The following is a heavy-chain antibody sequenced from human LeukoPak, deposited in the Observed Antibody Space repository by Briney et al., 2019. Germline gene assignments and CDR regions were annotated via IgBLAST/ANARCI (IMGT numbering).Heavy chain of an antibody. J-gene: IGHJ6*02. Sequence: GGSLRLSCAASGFTFDDYAMHWVRQAPGKGLEWVSGISWSSGSIGYADPVKGRFTISRDNAKNTLYLQMNSLRAEDTAVYYCARPSMLNYYYYGMDVWGQGTTVTVSS. CDR2: ISWSSGSI. V-gene: IGHV3-9*01. CDR3: ARPSMLNYYYYGMDV. D-gene: IGHD3-16*01. CDR1: GFTFDDYA.